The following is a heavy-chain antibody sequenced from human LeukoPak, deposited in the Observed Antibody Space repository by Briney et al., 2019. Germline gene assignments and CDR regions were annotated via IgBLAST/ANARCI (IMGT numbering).Heavy chain of an antibody. J-gene: IGHJ4*02. D-gene: IGHD1-26*01. CDR1: GGSISNRNYY. V-gene: IGHV4-39*07. CDR2: IYYSGSS. Sequence: PSETLSLTCTVSGGSISNRNYYWGWIRQPPGKGLEWIGSIYYSGSSYYNPSLKSRVTISVDTSKNQFSLKLGSVTAADTAVYYCTYSGSNYPDYWGQGTLVTVSS. CDR3: TYSGSNYPDY.